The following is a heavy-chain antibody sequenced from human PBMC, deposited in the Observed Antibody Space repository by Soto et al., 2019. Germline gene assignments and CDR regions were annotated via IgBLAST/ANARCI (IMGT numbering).Heavy chain of an antibody. CDR1: GGTFSSYA. CDR3: ARGGEEMATPPPYIY. J-gene: IGHJ4*02. V-gene: IGHV1-69*06. D-gene: IGHD5-12*01. Sequence: QVQLVQSGAEVKKPGSSVKVSCKASGGTFSSYAISWVRQAPGQGLEWMGGIIPIFGAANYAQKFQGRLTITADKTTRTVYMELTRLTSEDTALYYWARGGEEMATPPPYIYWGQGTLVTVSS. CDR2: IIPIFGAA.